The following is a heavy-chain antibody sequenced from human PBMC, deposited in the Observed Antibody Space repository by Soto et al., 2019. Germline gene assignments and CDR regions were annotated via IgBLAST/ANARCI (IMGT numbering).Heavy chain of an antibody. Sequence: QVQLVESGGGVVQPGRSLRLSCAASGFTFSSYAMHWVRQAPGKGLEWVAVISYDGSNKYYADSVKGRFTISRDNSKNQLYLQMNSLRAEDTAVYYCARDKNAYYYDSSGYWNAFDIWGQGTMVTVSS. D-gene: IGHD3-22*01. CDR1: GFTFSSYA. J-gene: IGHJ3*02. V-gene: IGHV3-30-3*01. CDR2: ISYDGSNK. CDR3: ARDKNAYYYDSSGYWNAFDI.